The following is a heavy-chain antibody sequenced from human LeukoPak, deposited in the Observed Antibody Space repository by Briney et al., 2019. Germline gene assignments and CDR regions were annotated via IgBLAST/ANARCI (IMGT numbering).Heavy chain of an antibody. D-gene: IGHD6-19*01. Sequence: SQTLSLTCAISGDSVSSNTAAWNWIRQSPSRGLVWLGRTYYRSKWYYDYAVSLKSRITIYPDTSKNQFSLQLNSVTPEDTAVYYCATSTPSDWYPFDYWGQGTLVTVSS. V-gene: IGHV6-1*01. J-gene: IGHJ4*02. CDR3: ATSTPSDWYPFDY. CDR1: GDSVSSNTAA. CDR2: TYYRSKWYY.